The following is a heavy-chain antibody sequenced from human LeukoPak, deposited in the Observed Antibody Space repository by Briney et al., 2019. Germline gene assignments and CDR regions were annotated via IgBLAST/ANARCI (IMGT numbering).Heavy chain of an antibody. J-gene: IGHJ4*02. CDR3: ARELSGSGWEYYFDY. CDR2: IIPIFGTA. Sequence: SVTVSCKSSGGTFSNYAISWVRQPPAQGLEWMGGIIPIFGTANYAQKFQGRVTITADESTSTAYMELSSLRSEDAAVYYCARELSGSGWEYYFDYWGQGTLVTVSS. CDR1: GGTFSNYA. D-gene: IGHD6-19*01. V-gene: IGHV1-69*13.